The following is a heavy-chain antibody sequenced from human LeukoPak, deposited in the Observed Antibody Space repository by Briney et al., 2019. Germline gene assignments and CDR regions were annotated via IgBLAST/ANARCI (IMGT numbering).Heavy chain of an antibody. CDR3: ARGAIAAAGTFYYYGMDV. D-gene: IGHD6-13*01. Sequence: PGGSLRLSCAASGFTFSSYAMHWVRQAPGKGLEWVAVISYDGSNKYYADSVKGRFTISRDNSKNTLYLQMNSLRAEDTAVYYCARGAIAAAGTFYYYGMDVWGQGTTVTVSS. CDR2: ISYDGSNK. CDR1: GFTFSSYA. J-gene: IGHJ6*02. V-gene: IGHV3-30-3*01.